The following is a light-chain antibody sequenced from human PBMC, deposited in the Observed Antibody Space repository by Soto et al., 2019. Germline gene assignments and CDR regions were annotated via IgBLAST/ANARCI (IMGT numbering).Light chain of an antibody. CDR2: DAS. Sequence: DIQMTQSPSTLSASVGDRVTITCRASQSLSNWLAWYQQKPGKAPKLLIYDASTLESGVPSRFSGSGSGTEFTLTISSLQPDDFATYYCQQYKSDSSMFGQGTKVDIK. CDR3: QQYKSDSSM. V-gene: IGKV1-5*01. J-gene: IGKJ1*01. CDR1: QSLSNW.